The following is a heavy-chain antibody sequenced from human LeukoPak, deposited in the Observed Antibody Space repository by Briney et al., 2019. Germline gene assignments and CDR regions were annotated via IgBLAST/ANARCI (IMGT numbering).Heavy chain of an antibody. D-gene: IGHD3-3*01. J-gene: IGHJ4*02. Sequence: ASVKVSCKASGYTFTGYYMHWVRQAPGQGLEWMGWINPNSGGTNYAQKFQGRVTMTRDTSISTAYMELSRLRSDDAAVYYCARHRHITIFGVIKGGFDFWGQGTLVTVSS. CDR1: GYTFTGYY. CDR3: ARHRHITIFGVIKGGFDF. V-gene: IGHV1-2*02. CDR2: INPNSGGT.